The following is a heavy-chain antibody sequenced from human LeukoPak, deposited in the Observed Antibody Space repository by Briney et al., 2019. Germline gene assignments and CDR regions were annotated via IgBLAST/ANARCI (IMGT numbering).Heavy chain of an antibody. Sequence: ASVKVSCKASGYTFTSYYMHWVRQAPGQGLEWMGIINPSGGSTGYAQKFQGRVTMTRDTSTSTVYMELSSLRSEDTAVYYCARDSGDDNGAPYWGQGTLVTVSS. CDR1: GYTFTSYY. D-gene: IGHD2-8*01. J-gene: IGHJ4*02. CDR3: ARDSGDDNGAPY. V-gene: IGHV1-46*01. CDR2: INPSGGST.